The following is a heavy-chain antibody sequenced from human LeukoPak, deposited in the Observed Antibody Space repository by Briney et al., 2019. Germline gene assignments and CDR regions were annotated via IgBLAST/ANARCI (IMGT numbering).Heavy chain of an antibody. CDR3: ARDRSTNSYAEYFFDY. Sequence: GGSLRLSCAASGFTFSSHSMNWVRQAPGKGLEWVSSISSSSSYIYYADSVKGRFTISRDNAKNSLFLQMNSLRAEDTALYYCARDRSTNSYAEYFFDYWGQGTLVTVSS. CDR1: GFTFSSHS. D-gene: IGHD5-18*01. V-gene: IGHV3-21*01. J-gene: IGHJ4*02. CDR2: ISSSSSYI.